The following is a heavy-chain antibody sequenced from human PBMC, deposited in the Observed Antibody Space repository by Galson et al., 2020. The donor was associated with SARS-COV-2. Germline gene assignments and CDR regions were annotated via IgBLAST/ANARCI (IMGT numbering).Heavy chain of an antibody. D-gene: IGHD2-2*01. CDR3: AKGRNLGYCSSTRCLEHDGFDI. Sequence: GGSLRLSCAASGFSFSYYGMHWVRQVPGKGLKWVAFTTNDGTNTYYADSVKGRFTVSRDNSKNTLDLQMNSLRAEDTAVYFCAKGRNLGYCSSTRCLEHDGFDIWGQGTLVTASA. CDR2: TTNDGTNT. V-gene: IGHV3-30*18. CDR1: GFSFSYYG. J-gene: IGHJ3*02.